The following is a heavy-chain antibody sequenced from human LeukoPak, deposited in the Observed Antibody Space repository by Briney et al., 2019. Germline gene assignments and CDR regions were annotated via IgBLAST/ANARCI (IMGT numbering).Heavy chain of an antibody. CDR3: ARDPGYGLGVDYGDY. D-gene: IGHD3-10*01. CDR2: IHRGGNT. Sequence: PGGSLRLSCAASGFTVSGNYMSRVRQAPGKGLEWLSVIHRGGNTYYADSVKGRFTISRDSSKNTVFLQMDNLRAEDTAVYYCARDPGYGLGVDYGDYWGQGTLVTVSS. J-gene: IGHJ4*02. V-gene: IGHV3-66*01. CDR1: GFTVSGNY.